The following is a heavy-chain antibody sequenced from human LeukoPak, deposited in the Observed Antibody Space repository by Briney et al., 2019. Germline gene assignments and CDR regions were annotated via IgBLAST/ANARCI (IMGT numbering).Heavy chain of an antibody. Sequence: GASVKVSCKASGYTFTSYGISCVRQAPGQGLEWMGWISAYNGNTNYAQKLQGRVTMTTDTSTSTAYMELRSLRSDDTAVYYCARLVVPAAIPNDAFDIWGQGTMVTVSS. CDR3: ARLVVPAAIPNDAFDI. V-gene: IGHV1-18*01. CDR2: ISAYNGNT. J-gene: IGHJ3*02. CDR1: GYTFTSYG. D-gene: IGHD2-2*01.